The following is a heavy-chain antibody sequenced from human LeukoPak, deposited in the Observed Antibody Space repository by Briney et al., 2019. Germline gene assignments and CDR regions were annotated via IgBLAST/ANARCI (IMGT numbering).Heavy chain of an antibody. V-gene: IGHV3-33*01. J-gene: IGHJ6*03. Sequence: GGSLRLSCAASGFTFSSYGMHWVRQAPGKGLDWVAVIWFDGSNEYYADSVKGRFTISRDNSWNTLYLQMNSLRAEDTAVYYCARDPFRGDYYYHYYMDVWGKGTTVTVSS. CDR3: ARDPFRGDYYYHYYMDV. CDR2: IWFDGSNE. CDR1: GFTFSSYG. D-gene: IGHD3-10*01.